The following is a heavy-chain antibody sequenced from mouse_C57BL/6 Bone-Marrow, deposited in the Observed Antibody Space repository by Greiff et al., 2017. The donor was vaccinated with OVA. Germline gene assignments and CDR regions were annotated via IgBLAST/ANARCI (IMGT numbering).Heavy chain of an antibody. CDR3: ARDYDYAWYFDV. CDR1: GYSITSGYD. J-gene: IGHJ1*03. CDR2: ISYSGST. V-gene: IGHV3-1*01. Sequence: EVQLVESGPGMVKPSQSLSLTCTVTGYSITSGYDWHWIRHFPGNKLEWMGYISYSGSTNYNPSLKSRISITHDTSKNHFFLKLNSVTTEDTATYYCARDYDYAWYFDVWGTGTTVTVSS. D-gene: IGHD2-4*01.